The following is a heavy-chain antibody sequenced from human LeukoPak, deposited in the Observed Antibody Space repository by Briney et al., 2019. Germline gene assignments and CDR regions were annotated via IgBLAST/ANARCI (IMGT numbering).Heavy chain of an antibody. CDR2: IYSGGST. V-gene: IGHV3-53*01. D-gene: IGHD3-22*01. J-gene: IGHJ3*02. CDR1: GFIVSSNY. CDR3: ATRDYYDSSGYNDAFDI. Sequence: GGSLRLSCAASGFIVSSNYMSWVRQAPGKGLEWVSVIYSGGSTYYADSVKGRFTISRDNSENTLYLQMNSLRAEDTAVYYCATRDYYDSSGYNDAFDIWGQGTMVTVSS.